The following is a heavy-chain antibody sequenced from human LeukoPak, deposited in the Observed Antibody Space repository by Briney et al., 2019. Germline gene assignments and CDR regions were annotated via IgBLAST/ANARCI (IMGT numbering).Heavy chain of an antibody. V-gene: IGHV3-30*18. CDR2: ISYDGSNK. Sequence: PGGSLRLSCAVSGFTFSSYAMHWVRQAPGKGLEWVAVISYDGSNKYYADSVKGRFTISRGNSKNTLYLQMNSLRAEDTAVYYCAKLGRDSSGPRGLFDYWGQGTLVTVSS. CDR1: GFTFSSYA. J-gene: IGHJ4*02. CDR3: AKLGRDSSGPRGLFDY. D-gene: IGHD3-22*01.